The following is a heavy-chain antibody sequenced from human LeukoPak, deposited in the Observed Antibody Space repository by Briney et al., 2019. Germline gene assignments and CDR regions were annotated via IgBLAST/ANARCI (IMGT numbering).Heavy chain of an antibody. Sequence: PGGSLRLSCAASGFIFSSYWMSWVRQAPGKGLEWVANIKQDGSEKYYVDSVKGRFTISRDNAKNSLYLQMNSLRAEDTAVYYCARDVRMVRGGDIDYWGQGTLVTVSS. J-gene: IGHJ4*02. V-gene: IGHV3-7*01. CDR3: ARDVRMVRGGDIDY. CDR2: IKQDGSEK. CDR1: GFIFSSYW. D-gene: IGHD3-10*01.